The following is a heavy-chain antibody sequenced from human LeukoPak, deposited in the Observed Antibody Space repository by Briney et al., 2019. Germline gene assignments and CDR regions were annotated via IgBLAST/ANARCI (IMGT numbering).Heavy chain of an antibody. V-gene: IGHV3-33*01. CDR3: AREGGTYPYNFDY. D-gene: IGHD1-14*01. J-gene: IGHJ4*02. CDR1: GFTFSSYG. Sequence: GGSLRLSCAVSGFTFSSYGMHWVRQSPGKELEWVAIIWFDGSNKYYAESVKGRFTISRDNSMNTLYLQMNSLRAEDTAVYYCAREGGTYPYNFDYWGQGTLVTVSS. CDR2: IWFDGSNK.